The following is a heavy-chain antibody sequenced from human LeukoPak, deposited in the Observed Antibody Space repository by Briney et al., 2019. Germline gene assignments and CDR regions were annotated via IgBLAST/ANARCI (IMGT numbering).Heavy chain of an antibody. Sequence: SETLSLTCTVSGGSISIYYWSWIRQPPGEGLEWIGYIYYRGSTNYNPSLKSRVTISVDTSKNQFSLKLSSVTAADTAVYYCARGAPYYDFWSGHLGYFDYWGQGTLVTVSS. CDR3: ARGAPYYDFWSGHLGYFDY. D-gene: IGHD3-3*01. CDR1: GGSISIYY. CDR2: IYYRGST. V-gene: IGHV4-59*01. J-gene: IGHJ4*02.